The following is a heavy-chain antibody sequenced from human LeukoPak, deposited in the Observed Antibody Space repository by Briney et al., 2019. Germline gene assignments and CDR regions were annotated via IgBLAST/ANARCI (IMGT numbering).Heavy chain of an antibody. CDR1: GSTFSNAW. V-gene: IGHV3-15*01. CDR3: TTFDYAAFDH. D-gene: IGHD4-17*01. CDR2: IKRKTDGGTT. J-gene: IGHJ4*02. Sequence: GGSLRLSCAASGSTFSNAWMSWVRQAQGKGLEGVGRIKRKTDGGTTDYAAPVKGRFTISRDDSKNTLYLQMNSLKTEDTAVYYCTTFDYAAFDHWGQGTLVTVSS.